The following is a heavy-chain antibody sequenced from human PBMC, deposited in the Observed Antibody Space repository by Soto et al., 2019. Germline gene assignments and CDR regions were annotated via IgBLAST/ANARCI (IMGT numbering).Heavy chain of an antibody. CDR1: EFTFSDYA. J-gene: IGHJ3*02. CDR3: ARAHYHDSSGPNGHAFDI. D-gene: IGHD3-22*01. V-gene: IGHV3-30-3*01. Sequence: LRLSCAASEFTFSDYAMHWVRQAPGKGLEWVAVISDDGDKVFYADSMKDRLTISRDNSKSTLFLQLTSLGPEDTALYYCARAHYHDSSGPNGHAFDIWGQGTLVTVSS. CDR2: ISDDGDKV.